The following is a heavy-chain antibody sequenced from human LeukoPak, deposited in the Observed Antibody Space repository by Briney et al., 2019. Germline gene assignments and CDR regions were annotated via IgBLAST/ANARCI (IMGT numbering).Heavy chain of an antibody. V-gene: IGHV3-30*18. CDR1: GFTFSSYG. D-gene: IGHD3-3*01. CDR2: ISYDGSNK. CDR3: AKISAMEWSSGY. Sequence: GGSLRLSCAASGFTFSSYGMPWVRQAPGKGLEWVAVISYDGSNKYYADSVKGRFTISRDNSKNTLYLQMNSLRAEDTAVYYCAKISAMEWSSGYWGQGTLVTVSS. J-gene: IGHJ4*02.